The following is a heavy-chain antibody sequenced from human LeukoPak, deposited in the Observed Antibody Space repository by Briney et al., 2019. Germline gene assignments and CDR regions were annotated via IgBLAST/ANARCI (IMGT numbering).Heavy chain of an antibody. CDR1: GYTLTELS. D-gene: IGHD3-10*01. Sequence: ASVKVSCKVSGYTLTELSMHCVRQAPGKGGGWWGGFDPEDVETIYAQKFQGRVTMTEDTSTDTAYMELSSLRSEDTAVYYCATAFRFGELNPFDYWGQGTLVTVSS. V-gene: IGHV1-24*01. CDR2: FDPEDVET. J-gene: IGHJ4*02. CDR3: ATAFRFGELNPFDY.